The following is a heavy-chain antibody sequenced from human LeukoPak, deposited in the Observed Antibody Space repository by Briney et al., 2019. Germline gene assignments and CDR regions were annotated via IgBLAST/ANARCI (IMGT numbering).Heavy chain of an antibody. Sequence: GGSLRLACAVSGFTFVVFGTSWVRQAPGEGLEWVSGINWDGGSTGYADSVEGSSTTSRDHAKNSTCLQMNSLRAEDTALYYCARVDQWLGDLGAFDIWGQGTMVTVSS. J-gene: IGHJ3*02. CDR2: INWDGGST. CDR3: ARVDQWLGDLGAFDI. CDR1: GFTFVVFG. D-gene: IGHD6-19*01. V-gene: IGHV3-20*04.